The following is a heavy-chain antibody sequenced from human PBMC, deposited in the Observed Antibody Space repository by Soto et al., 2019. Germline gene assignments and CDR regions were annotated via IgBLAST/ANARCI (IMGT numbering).Heavy chain of an antibody. Sequence: SETLSLTCTISGGSISGYYWTWIRQSPGKGLEYIGYVYNGNTYYNPSLKSRVTISVDRSKNQFSLKLSSVTAADTAVYYCAAGGGLPRYYWGQGTLVTVSS. D-gene: IGHD5-12*01. CDR1: GGSISGYY. CDR2: VYNGNT. J-gene: IGHJ4*02. V-gene: IGHV4-59*12. CDR3: AAGGGLPRYY.